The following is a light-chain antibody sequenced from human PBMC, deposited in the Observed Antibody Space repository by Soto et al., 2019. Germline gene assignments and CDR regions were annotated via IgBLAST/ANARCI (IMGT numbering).Light chain of an antibody. V-gene: IGKV3-20*01. CDR3: QQYDSSPLT. J-gene: IGKJ4*01. CDR2: DAS. CDR1: QSVDSNY. Sequence: EIVLTQSPANLYLSPGERATLSCRASQSVDSNYLAWYQQKPGQAPRVLIYDASIRATGIPDRFSGSGSGTDFTLTISRLEPEDSAVYYCQQYDSSPLTFGGGTKVDIK.